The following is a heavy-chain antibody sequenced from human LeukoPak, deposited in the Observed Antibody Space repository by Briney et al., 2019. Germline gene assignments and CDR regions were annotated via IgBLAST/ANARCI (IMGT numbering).Heavy chain of an antibody. CDR2: IYHSGST. D-gene: IGHD4-17*01. CDR3: ARDWGDYTPFDY. J-gene: IGHJ4*02. Sequence: SSETLSLTCTVSGYSISSGYYWGWIRQPPGKGLEWFGSIYHSGSTYYNPSLKSRVTISVDTSKNQFPLKLSSVTAADTAVYYCARDWGDYTPFDYWGQGTLVTVSS. CDR1: GYSISSGYY. V-gene: IGHV4-38-2*02.